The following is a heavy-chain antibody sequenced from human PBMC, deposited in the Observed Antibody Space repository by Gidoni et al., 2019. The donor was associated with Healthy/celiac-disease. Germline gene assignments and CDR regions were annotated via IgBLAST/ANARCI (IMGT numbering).Heavy chain of an antibody. D-gene: IGHD3-9*01. CDR2: ISSSSSYI. CDR1: GFTFSSSS. V-gene: IGHV3-21*01. J-gene: IGHJ6*02. Sequence: EVQRVESGGGLVKPGGALSLSCAAPGFTFSSSSMTWVRRAPGKGLAWVSSISSSSSYIYYADSVKGRFTISRDNAKNSLYLQMNSLRAEDTAVYYCARDCALRYFDWLSDYYYYGMDVWGQGTTVTVSS. CDR3: ARDCALRYFDWLSDYYYYGMDV.